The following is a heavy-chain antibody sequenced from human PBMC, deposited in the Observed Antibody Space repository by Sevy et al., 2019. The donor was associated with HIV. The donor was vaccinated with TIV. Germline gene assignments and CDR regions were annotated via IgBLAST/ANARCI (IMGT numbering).Heavy chain of an antibody. CDR1: GYTFTSYG. V-gene: IGHV1-18*01. D-gene: IGHD2-15*01. CDR3: ARGYCSGGSCYSYDY. CDR2: ISAYNGNT. J-gene: IGHJ4*02. Sequence: ASVKVSCKASGYTFTSYGISWVRQAPGQGLEWMGWISAYNGNTNYAQKLQGRVTMTTDTSTSTAYMERRSLRSDDTAVYYCARGYCSGGSCYSYDYWGQGTLVTVSS.